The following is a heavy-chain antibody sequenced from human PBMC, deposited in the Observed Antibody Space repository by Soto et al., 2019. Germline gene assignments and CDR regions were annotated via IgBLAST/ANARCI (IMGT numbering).Heavy chain of an antibody. V-gene: IGHV1-69*13. CDR2: IIPIFGTA. D-gene: IGHD3-10*01. CDR1: GGTFSSYA. Sequence: SVKVSCKASGGTFSSYAISWVRQAPGQGLEWMGVIIPIFGTANYAQKFQGRVTITADESTSTAYTELSSRRSEDTAVYYCARDAARPYGSGSYAYYGGQGTLVTVTS. J-gene: IGHJ4*02. CDR3: ARDAARPYGSGSYAYY.